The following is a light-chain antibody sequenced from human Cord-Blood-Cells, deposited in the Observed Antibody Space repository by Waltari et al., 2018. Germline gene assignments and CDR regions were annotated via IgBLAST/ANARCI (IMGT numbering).Light chain of an antibody. CDR2: EDN. J-gene: IGLJ3*02. CDR1: SGSIASNY. CDR3: QSYDSSNQV. Sequence: NFMLTQPNSVSESPGKTVTISCTSSSGSIASNYVQWYQQRPGSAPTSVIYEDNQRPSGVPDRFSCSIDSSSNAASLSISGLKTEDEADYYCQSYDSSNQVFGGGTKLTVL. V-gene: IGLV6-57*02.